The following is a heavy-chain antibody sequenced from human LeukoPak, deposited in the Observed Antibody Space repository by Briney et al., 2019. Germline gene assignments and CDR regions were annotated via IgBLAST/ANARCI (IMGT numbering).Heavy chain of an antibody. D-gene: IGHD3-10*01. CDR2: ISYSGGT. J-gene: IGHJ4*02. CDR1: GGSIRSTNW. Sequence: SETLSLTCGVSGGSIRSTNWWSWVRQPPGKGLEWIGYISYSGGTYYNPSLKSRVTISIDTSKNQFSLKLSSVTAADTAVYSCARASIWVGESHFDYWGQGTLVTVSS. V-gene: IGHV4-30-4*01. CDR3: ARASIWVGESHFDY.